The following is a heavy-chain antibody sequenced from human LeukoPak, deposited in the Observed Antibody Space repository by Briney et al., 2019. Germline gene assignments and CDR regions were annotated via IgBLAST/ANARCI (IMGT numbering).Heavy chain of an antibody. Sequence: SETLSLTCTVSGGSLEGLYWSWIRQSPEKGLEWIGNVFHTGVTSYNLSLKSRVTISVDTSRNQLSLTMTSMIAADTAIYYCTRGGGSGYYFGIPRYYFDAWGQGVLVTVSS. CDR1: GGSLEGLY. D-gene: IGHD3-22*01. V-gene: IGHV4-59*11. J-gene: IGHJ4*02. CDR2: VFHTGVT. CDR3: TRGGGSGYYFGIPRYYFDA.